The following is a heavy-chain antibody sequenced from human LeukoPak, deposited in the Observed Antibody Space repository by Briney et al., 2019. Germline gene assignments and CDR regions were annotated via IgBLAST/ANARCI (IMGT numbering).Heavy chain of an antibody. Sequence: GGSLRLSCTASGFTFGDYAMSWVRQAPGKGLEWVGFIRGKAYGGATEYAASVKGRSTISRDDSKSITYLQMHSLKIEDTAVYYCTRVTLDYWGQGTRVTVSS. CDR3: TRVTLDY. J-gene: IGHJ4*02. CDR2: IRGKAYGGAT. V-gene: IGHV3-49*04. CDR1: GFTFGDYA.